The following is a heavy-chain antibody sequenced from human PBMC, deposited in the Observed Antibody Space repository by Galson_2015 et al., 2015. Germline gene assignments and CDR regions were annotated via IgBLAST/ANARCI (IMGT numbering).Heavy chain of an antibody. CDR3: ARAGGYCFSTTCYGLDY. Sequence: SVKVSCKASGYTFTSYPMNWVRQAPGQGLEWIGWINTHTGTPTYAPGFTGQFVFSLDTSVSTAYLQISSLKAEDTAVYYCARAGGYCFSTTCYGLDYWGRGTLVTVSS. J-gene: IGHJ4*02. V-gene: IGHV7-4-1*02. CDR1: GYTFTSYP. D-gene: IGHD2-2*01. CDR2: INTHTGTP.